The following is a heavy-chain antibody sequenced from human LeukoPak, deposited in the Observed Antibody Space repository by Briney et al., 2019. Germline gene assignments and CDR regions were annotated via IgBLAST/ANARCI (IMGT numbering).Heavy chain of an antibody. Sequence: GGSLRLSCAASGFTFSGYAMHWVRQAPGKGLEWVAVISYDGSNKYYADSVKGRFTISRDNSKNTLYLQMSTLRAEDTAVYYCARVMGGYDPDDAFDIWGQGTMVTVSS. CDR1: GFTFSGYA. CDR3: ARVMGGYDPDDAFDI. D-gene: IGHD5-12*01. CDR2: ISYDGSNK. J-gene: IGHJ3*02. V-gene: IGHV3-30*04.